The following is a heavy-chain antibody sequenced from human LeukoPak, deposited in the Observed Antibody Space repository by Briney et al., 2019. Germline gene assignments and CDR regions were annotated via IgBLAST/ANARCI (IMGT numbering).Heavy chain of an antibody. Sequence: GGSLTLSCAPSGFTFSRYAMNCVRPAPGKGPEWGSVTSGSGGSTSYADSVKGGFPISRDNSKNTLSLHRNSLLAEAPPVYYCAKGSVAAVVTFIVFWGQGTLVTVSS. CDR1: GFTFSRYA. CDR3: AKGSVAAVVTFIVF. J-gene: IGHJ4*02. D-gene: IGHD6-13*01. CDR2: TSGSGGST. V-gene: IGHV3-23*01.